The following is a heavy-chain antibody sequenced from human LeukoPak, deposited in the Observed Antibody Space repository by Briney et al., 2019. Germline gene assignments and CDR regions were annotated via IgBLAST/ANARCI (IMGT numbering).Heavy chain of an antibody. Sequence: SETLSLTCTVSGGSISSYYWSWIRQPPGKGLEWIGYIYFRGTTNCHPSIKSRVTISVDTSKNQFSLKLTSVTTADTAVYYCARSPGAPFDYWGQGSLVTVSS. V-gene: IGHV4-59*01. J-gene: IGHJ4*02. CDR2: IYFRGTT. D-gene: IGHD7-27*01. CDR3: ARSPGAPFDY. CDR1: GGSISSYY.